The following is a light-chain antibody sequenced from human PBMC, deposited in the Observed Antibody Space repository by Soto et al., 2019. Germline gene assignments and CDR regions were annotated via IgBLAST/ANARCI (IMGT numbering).Light chain of an antibody. CDR2: GAS. CDR3: HQCDSSPWT. V-gene: IGKV3-20*01. J-gene: IGKJ1*01. Sequence: EIVLTQSPGTLSLSPGERATLSCRASHSLSSNYLAWYQQKPGQAPRLLIYGASSRATGIPDRFSGSGSGTDFTLTISRLEPEDFAVFYCHQCDSSPWTFGQGTKVDIK. CDR1: HSLSSNY.